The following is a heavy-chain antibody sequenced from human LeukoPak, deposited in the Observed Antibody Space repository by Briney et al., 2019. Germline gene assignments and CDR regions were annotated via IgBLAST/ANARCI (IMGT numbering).Heavy chain of an antibody. CDR2: INRDGSDK. V-gene: IGHV3-7*01. Sequence: GGSLRLSCAASGFTFSTSWMSWLPQAPGNGLEWVVNINRDGSDKYYVDSVKGRFTISRDNAKNSLYLQMNSLRAEDTAVYYCATSRRHWGQGTLVTVSS. J-gene: IGHJ4*02. CDR3: ATSRRH. CDR1: GFTFSTSW.